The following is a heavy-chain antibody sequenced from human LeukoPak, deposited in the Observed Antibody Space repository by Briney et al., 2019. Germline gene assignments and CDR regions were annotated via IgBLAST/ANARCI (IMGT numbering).Heavy chain of an antibody. J-gene: IGHJ3*02. CDR3: ARARDAFDI. CDR2: IYYSGST. CDR1: GGSISSYY. Sequence: SETLSLTCTVSGGSISSYYWSWIRQPPGKGLEWIGYIYYSGSTNYNPSLKSRVTISVDTSKNQFSLKLSSVTAADTAVCYCARARDAFDIWGQGTMVTVSS. V-gene: IGHV4-59*08.